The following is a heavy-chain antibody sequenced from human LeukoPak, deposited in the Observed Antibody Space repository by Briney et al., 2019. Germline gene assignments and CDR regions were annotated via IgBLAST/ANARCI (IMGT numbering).Heavy chain of an antibody. J-gene: IGHJ5*02. Sequence: SETLSLTCTVSGGSISSGDYFWGWIRQPPGKGLEWIGSFFLGGNTYKNPSLRSRIRISVDTSRNEFSLKLSSVTVGDTAVYYCARRGFALRFLERAGPFDPWGQGTLVTVSS. CDR3: ARRGFALRFLERAGPFDP. V-gene: IGHV4-39*01. D-gene: IGHD3-3*01. CDR2: FFLGGNT. CDR1: GGSISSGDYF.